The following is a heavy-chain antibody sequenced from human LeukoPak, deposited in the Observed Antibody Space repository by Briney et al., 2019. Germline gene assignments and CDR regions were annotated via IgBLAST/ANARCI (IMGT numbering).Heavy chain of an antibody. Sequence: PGGSLRLSCAASGFSVSSNYMNWVRQAPGMGLEWVSAIYTGGTTYYADSVKGRFTISRDNSKNTLYLQMNSLRAEDTAVYYCARQPFDYWGQGTLVTVSS. CDR1: GFSVSSNY. CDR3: ARQPFDY. V-gene: IGHV3-66*04. CDR2: IYTGGTT. J-gene: IGHJ4*02.